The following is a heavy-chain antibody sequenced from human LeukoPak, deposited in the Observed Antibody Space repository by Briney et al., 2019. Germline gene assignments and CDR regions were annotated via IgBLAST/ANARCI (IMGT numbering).Heavy chain of an antibody. V-gene: IGHV3-23*01. J-gene: IGHJ4*02. Sequence: GGSLRLSCAASGFTFSSYGMSWVRQAPGKGLEWVSAISGSGGSTYYADSVKGRFTISRDNSKNTLYLQMNSLRAEDTAIYYCARRSGIAVAGAFDYWGQGTLVTVSS. CDR2: ISGSGGST. CDR3: ARRSGIAVAGAFDY. D-gene: IGHD6-19*01. CDR1: GFTFSSYG.